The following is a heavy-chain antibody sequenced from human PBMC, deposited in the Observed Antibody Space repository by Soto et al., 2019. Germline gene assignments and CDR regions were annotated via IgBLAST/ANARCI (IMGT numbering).Heavy chain of an antibody. CDR2: ISAYNGNT. V-gene: IGHV1-18*01. CDR1: GYTFTSYG. Sequence: ASVKVSCKASGYTFTSYGISWVRQAPGQGLEWMGWISAYNGNTNYAQKLQGRVTMTTDTSTSTAYMELRSLRSDHTAMYYCARDRRGEDQYSYYGMDVWGQGTTVTVSS. CDR3: ARDRRGEDQYSYYGMDV. J-gene: IGHJ6*02. D-gene: IGHD3-16*01.